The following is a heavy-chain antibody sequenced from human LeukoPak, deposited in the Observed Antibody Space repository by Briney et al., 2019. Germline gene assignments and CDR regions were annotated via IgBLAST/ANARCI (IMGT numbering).Heavy chain of an antibody. V-gene: IGHV4-61*01. CDR1: GGSVSSGSYY. D-gene: IGHD6-19*01. Sequence: SESLSLTCTVSGGSVSSGSYYWSWIRQPPGKGLEWIGYIYYSGSTNYNPSLKTRVTISVDTSKNQFSLKLSSVTAADTAVYYCARVVPYSSGWYFDYWGQGTLVTVSS. J-gene: IGHJ4*02. CDR3: ARVVPYSSGWYFDY. CDR2: IYYSGST.